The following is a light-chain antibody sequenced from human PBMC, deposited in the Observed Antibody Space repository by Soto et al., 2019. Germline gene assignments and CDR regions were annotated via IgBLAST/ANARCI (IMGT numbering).Light chain of an antibody. CDR1: QSINNW. CDR3: QQAHSYCT. V-gene: IGKV1-5*03. CDR2: KAS. Sequence: DVQKTQSPSTLYESDGDRVTMTFRVSQSINNWLAWYQQKPGKAPKRLIYKASSLQGGVPSRFSGSGSGTEFALPVSSLDPADFVTRYSQQAHSYCTFGEGTKVDIK. J-gene: IGKJ4*02.